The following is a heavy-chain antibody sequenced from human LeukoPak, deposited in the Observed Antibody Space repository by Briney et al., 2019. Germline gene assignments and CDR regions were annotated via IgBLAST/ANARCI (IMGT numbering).Heavy chain of an antibody. J-gene: IGHJ4*02. CDR3: AKGYSYGYFDY. CDR2: ISWNSGSM. CDR1: GFTFDDYA. D-gene: IGHD5-18*01. V-gene: IGHV3-9*01. Sequence: GGSLRLSCVASGFTFDDYAMHWVRQAPGKGLEWVSGISWNSGSMDYADSVKGRFTISRDNAKNSLYLQMNSLRAEDTALYYCAKGYSYGYFDYWGQGALVTVSS.